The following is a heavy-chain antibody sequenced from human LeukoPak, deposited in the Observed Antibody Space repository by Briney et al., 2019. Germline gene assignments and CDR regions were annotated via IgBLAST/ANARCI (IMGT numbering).Heavy chain of an antibody. J-gene: IGHJ4*02. V-gene: IGHV1-69*13. CDR2: IIPIFGTA. CDR3: ARDPEPPSYCSSTSCAGAWPTHHY. Sequence: ASVKVSCKASGGTFSSYAISWVRQAPGQGLEWMGGIIPIFGTANYAQKLQGRVTITADESTSTAYMELSSLRSEDTAVYYCARDPEPPSYCSSTSCAGAWPTHHYWGQGTLVTVSS. CDR1: GGTFSSYA. D-gene: IGHD2-2*01.